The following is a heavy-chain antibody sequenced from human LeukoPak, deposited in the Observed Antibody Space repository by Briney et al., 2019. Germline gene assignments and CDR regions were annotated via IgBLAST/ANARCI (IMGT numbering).Heavy chain of an antibody. Sequence: GASVTVSCTASGYTFTSYYMHWVRQAPGQGLEWMGIISPSGGSTSYAQKFQGRVTMTRDTSTSTVYMELSSLRSEDTAVYYCARSQYYYDSSGYFPGYWGQGTLVTVSS. D-gene: IGHD3-22*01. V-gene: IGHV1-46*01. J-gene: IGHJ4*02. CDR2: ISPSGGST. CDR1: GYTFTSYY. CDR3: ARSQYYYDSSGYFPGY.